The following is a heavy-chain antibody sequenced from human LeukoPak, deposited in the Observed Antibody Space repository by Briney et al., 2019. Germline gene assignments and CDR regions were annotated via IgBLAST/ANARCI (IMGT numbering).Heavy chain of an antibody. CDR1: GGTFSSYA. J-gene: IGHJ4*02. D-gene: IGHD2-21*02. Sequence: SVKVSCKASGGTFSSYAISWVRQAPGQGLEWMGGIIPIFGTANYAQKLQGRVTMTTDTSTSTAYMELSSLRSEDTAVYYCARKRPTDPFDYWGQGTLVTVSS. CDR3: ARKRPTDPFDY. CDR2: IIPIFGTA. V-gene: IGHV1-69*05.